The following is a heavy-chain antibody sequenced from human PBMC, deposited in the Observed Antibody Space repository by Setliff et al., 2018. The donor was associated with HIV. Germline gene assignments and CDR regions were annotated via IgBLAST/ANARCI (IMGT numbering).Heavy chain of an antibody. CDR2: IYYSGST. J-gene: IGHJ4*02. V-gene: IGHV4-39*01. CDR3: ASLPPLYDSSGYYFDY. D-gene: IGHD3-22*01. Sequence: SETLSLTCSVSGDSISSSSYYWGWIRQPPGKGLEWIGSIYYSGSTYYNPSLNSRVTISVDASRNQFSLKLSSVTAADTAVYYCASLPPLYDSSGYYFDYWGQGTLVTVSS. CDR1: GDSISSSSYY.